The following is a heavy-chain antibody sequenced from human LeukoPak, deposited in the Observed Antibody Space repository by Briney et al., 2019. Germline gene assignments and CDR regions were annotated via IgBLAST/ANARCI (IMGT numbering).Heavy chain of an antibody. CDR3: ATEGSRYCSGGSCYP. CDR2: FDPEDGET. J-gene: IGHJ5*02. D-gene: IGHD2-15*01. Sequence: GASVKVSCKVSGYILTELSMHWVRQAPGKGLEWMGGFDPEDGETIYAQKFQGRVTMTEDTSTDTAYMELSSLRSEDTAVYYCATEGSRYCSGGSCYPWGQGTLVTVSS. CDR1: GYILTELS. V-gene: IGHV1-24*01.